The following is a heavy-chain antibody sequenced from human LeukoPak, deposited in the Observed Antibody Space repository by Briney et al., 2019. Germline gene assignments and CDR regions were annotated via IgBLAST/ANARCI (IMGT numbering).Heavy chain of an antibody. D-gene: IGHD3-16*01. Sequence: GGSLRLSCGASGFTFSDYGMNWLRQAPGKGLEWIAYICQRSSVLHYADSVKGRFTISRDNAKNSAYLQMNSLRAEDTAVYYCARAGGAIGLIYYFDYWGQGTLVTVSS. CDR1: GFTFSDYG. CDR3: ARAGGAIGLIYYFDY. CDR2: ICQRSSVL. V-gene: IGHV3-48*04. J-gene: IGHJ4*02.